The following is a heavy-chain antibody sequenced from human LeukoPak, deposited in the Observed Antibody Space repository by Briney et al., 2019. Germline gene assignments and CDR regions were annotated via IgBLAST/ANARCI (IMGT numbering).Heavy chain of an antibody. CDR2: INPNSGGT. CDR3: ARVTIFGVVELDY. D-gene: IGHD3-3*01. Sequence: GASVKVSCKASGYTFTGYYMLWVRQAPGQGLEWMGWINPNSGGTNYAQKFQGRVTMTRDTSISTAYMELSRLRSDDTAVYYCARVTIFGVVELDYWGQGTLVTVSS. CDR1: GYTFTGYY. V-gene: IGHV1-2*02. J-gene: IGHJ4*02.